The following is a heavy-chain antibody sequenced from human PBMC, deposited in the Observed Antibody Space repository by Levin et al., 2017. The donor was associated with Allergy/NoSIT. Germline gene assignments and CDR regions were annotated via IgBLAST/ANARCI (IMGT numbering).Heavy chain of an antibody. V-gene: IGHV3-21*01. J-gene: IGHJ4*02. CDR3: ARHQGAAAEFDY. D-gene: IGHD6-13*01. CDR2: ISSSSSYI. CDR1: GFTFSSYS. Sequence: GGSLRLSCAASGFTFSSYSMNWVRQAPGKGLEWVSSISSSSSYIYYADSVKGRFTISRDNAKNSLYLQMNSLRAEDTAVYYCARHQGAAAEFDYWGQGTLVTVSS.